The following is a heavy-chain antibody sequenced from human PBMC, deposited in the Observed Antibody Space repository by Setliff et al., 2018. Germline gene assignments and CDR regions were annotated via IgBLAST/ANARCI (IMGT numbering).Heavy chain of an antibody. CDR1: GYNFLDYW. D-gene: IGHD3-22*01. CDR2: IYPDDSDT. J-gene: IGHJ2*01. V-gene: IGHV5-51*01. CDR3: ARRRRFDSGGPRSPWYFDL. Sequence: GESLKISCKASGYNFLDYWIGWVRQMPGKGLEWMGIIYPDDSDTRYSPSVQGPFTISADKSISTAYLQWNSLKASDTAFYYCARRRRFDSGGPRSPWYFDLWGRGTLVTVSS.